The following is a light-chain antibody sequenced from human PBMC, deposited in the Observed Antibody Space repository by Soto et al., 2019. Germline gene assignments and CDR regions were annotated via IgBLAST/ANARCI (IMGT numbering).Light chain of an antibody. CDR3: QQYGTKVS. J-gene: IGKJ3*01. CDR1: QSLSSSY. Sequence: ESVLTQSPSSRSLSPGESATLSCRASQSLSSSYLAWYQQKAGQPPRLLMFRSSDRAAGVPDRFSGSASGTEFTLTISSLEPEDFAVYYCQQYGTKVSFGPGTKVDIK. V-gene: IGKV3-20*01. CDR2: RSS.